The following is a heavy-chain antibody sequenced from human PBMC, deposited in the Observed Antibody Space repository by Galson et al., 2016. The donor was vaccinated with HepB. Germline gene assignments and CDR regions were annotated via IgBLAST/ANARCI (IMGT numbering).Heavy chain of an antibody. CDR3: ARDPWVDY. CDR2: ISSSSSTI. D-gene: IGHD1-26*01. CDR1: GFTFNTYS. V-gene: IGHV3-48*01. Sequence: SLRLSCAASGFTFNTYSMNWVRQAPGKGLEWVSHISSSSSTIKYADSVKGRFAISRDNAKNSLYLQMNSLRGEDTAVYYCARDPWVDYWGQGTLVTVSS. J-gene: IGHJ4*02.